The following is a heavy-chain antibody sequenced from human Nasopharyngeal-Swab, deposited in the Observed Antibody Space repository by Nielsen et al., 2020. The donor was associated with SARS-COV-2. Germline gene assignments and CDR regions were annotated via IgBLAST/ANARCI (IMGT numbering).Heavy chain of an antibody. CDR2: ISGDGGST. J-gene: IGHJ4*02. V-gene: IGHV3-43*02. D-gene: IGHD3-10*02. CDR1: GFTFDDYA. Sequence: GESLKISCAASGFTFDDYAMHWVRQAPGKGLEWVSLISGDGGSTYYADSVKGRFTISRDNAKNSLYLQMNSLRAEDTAVYYCATAGVSVRSYYFDYWGQGTLVTVSS. CDR3: ATAGVSVRSYYFDY.